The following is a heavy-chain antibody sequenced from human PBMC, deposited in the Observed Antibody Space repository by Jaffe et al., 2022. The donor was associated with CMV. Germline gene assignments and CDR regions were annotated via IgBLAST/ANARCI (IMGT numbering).Heavy chain of an antibody. Sequence: QVQLVESGGGVVQPGRSLRLSCAASGFTFSSYGMHWVRQAPGKGLEWVAVIWYDGSNKYYADSVKGRFTISRDNSKNTLYLQMNSLRAEDTAVYYCARYGEGALDYWGQGTLVTVSS. CDR1: GFTFSSYG. D-gene: IGHD3-16*01. J-gene: IGHJ4*02. CDR3: ARYGEGALDY. V-gene: IGHV3-33*08. CDR2: IWYDGSNK.